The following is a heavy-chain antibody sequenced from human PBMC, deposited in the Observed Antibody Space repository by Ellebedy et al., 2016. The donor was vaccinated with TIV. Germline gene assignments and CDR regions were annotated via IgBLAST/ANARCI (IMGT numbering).Heavy chain of an antibody. Sequence: ASVKVSCKASGYTFTSYDINWVRQATGQGLEWMGWMNPNSGNTGYAQKFQGRVTITRNTSISTAYMELSSLRSEDTAVYYCARARGSGSPYGMDVWGQGTTVTVSS. V-gene: IGHV1-8*03. J-gene: IGHJ6*02. CDR3: ARARGSGSPYGMDV. D-gene: IGHD6-25*01. CDR1: GYTFTSYD. CDR2: MNPNSGNT.